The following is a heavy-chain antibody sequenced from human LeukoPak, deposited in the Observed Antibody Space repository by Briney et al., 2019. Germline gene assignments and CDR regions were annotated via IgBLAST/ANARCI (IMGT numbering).Heavy chain of an antibody. CDR1: GDSMNNYY. CDR3: ARLRPSGTSDY. CDR2: IYYSGSA. J-gene: IGHJ4*02. D-gene: IGHD3-10*01. V-gene: IGHV4-59*01. Sequence: SETLSLTCSVSGDSMNNYYWNWIRQPPGKGLEWIGYIYYSGSAKYNPSVKSRVTISVDTSKNQFPLKLSSVTAADTAVYFCARLRPSGTSDYWGQGTLVTVSS.